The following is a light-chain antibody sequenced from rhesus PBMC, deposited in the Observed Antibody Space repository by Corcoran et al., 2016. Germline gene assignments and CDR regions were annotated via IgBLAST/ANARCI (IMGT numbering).Light chain of an antibody. Sequence: DIQMTQSPSSLPASVGDRVIITCRANQGITNELAWYQQKPGETPKLLNYEASTLQSGIPSRFSGSGSGTDFTLTFTVLQPEDFATYCYQHYTRNPPTFGGGTRVAIK. J-gene: IGKJ4*01. CDR1: QGITNE. CDR2: EAS. CDR3: QHYTRNPPT. V-gene: IGKV1-22*01.